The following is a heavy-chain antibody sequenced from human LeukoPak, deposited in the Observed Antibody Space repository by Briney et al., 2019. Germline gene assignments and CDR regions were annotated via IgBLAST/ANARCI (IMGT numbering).Heavy chain of an antibody. D-gene: IGHD3-22*01. V-gene: IGHV3-23*01. J-gene: IGHJ4*02. Sequence: PGGSLRLSCAASNFTFTNAWMSWVRQAPGKGLEWVSAISGSGGSTYYADSVKGRFTISRDNSKNTLYLQMNSLRAEDTAVYYCAKDPRDDSSGYYQPIFDYWGQGTLVTVSS. CDR1: NFTFTNAW. CDR3: AKDPRDDSSGYYQPIFDY. CDR2: ISGSGGST.